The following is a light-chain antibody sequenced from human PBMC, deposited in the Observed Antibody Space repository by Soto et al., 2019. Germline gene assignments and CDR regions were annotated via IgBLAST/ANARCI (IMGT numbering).Light chain of an antibody. V-gene: IGKV3-11*01. CDR1: QSVSSD. CDR3: QQRGYT. CDR2: DAS. Sequence: IVLTQSPATLSLSPGERATLSCRASQSVSSDLAWYQQKPCQAPRLLIYDASARATGIPARFRGSASGTDFTLSIRSLEPEDFAVYYCQQRGYTFGQGTKLEIK. J-gene: IGKJ2*01.